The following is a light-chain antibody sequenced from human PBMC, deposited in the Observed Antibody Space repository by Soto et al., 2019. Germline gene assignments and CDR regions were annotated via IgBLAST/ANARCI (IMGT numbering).Light chain of an antibody. J-gene: IGKJ1*01. Sequence: DIQMTQSPSTLSASVGDRVTITCRASQSISSWLAWYQQKPGKAPKILIYDASSLESGVRSSLSGSGSGTEFTLTISRLQTDDFATHYCQQYNSYPWTFGQGTKVEIK. CDR2: DAS. CDR1: QSISSW. CDR3: QQYNSYPWT. V-gene: IGKV1-5*01.